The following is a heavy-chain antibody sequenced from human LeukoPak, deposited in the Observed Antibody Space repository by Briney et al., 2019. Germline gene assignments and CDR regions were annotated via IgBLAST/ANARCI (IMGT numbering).Heavy chain of an antibody. J-gene: IGHJ6*03. D-gene: IGHD1-14*01. CDR2: IYTSGST. Sequence: PSETLSLTCTVSGGSISSYYWSWIRQPAGQGLEWIGHIYTSGSTNHNPSLKSRVTMSVDTSKNQFSLKLSSVTAADTAVYYCGRLYNHYMDVWGKGTTVTVSS. V-gene: IGHV4-4*07. CDR1: GGSISSYY. CDR3: GRLYNHYMDV.